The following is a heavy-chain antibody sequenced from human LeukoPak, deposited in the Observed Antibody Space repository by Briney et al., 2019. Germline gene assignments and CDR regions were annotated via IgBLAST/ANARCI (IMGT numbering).Heavy chain of an antibody. CDR1: GGTFSSYA. V-gene: IGHV1-69*06. J-gene: IGHJ4*02. CDR3: ARAVDSYGPWGVDY. Sequence: ASAKVSCKASGGTFSSYAISWVRQAPGQGLEWMGGIIPIFGTANYAQKFQGRVTITADRSTSTAYKELSSLRSEDTAVYYCARAVDSYGPWGVDYWGQGTLVTVSS. CDR2: IIPIFGTA. D-gene: IGHD5-18*01.